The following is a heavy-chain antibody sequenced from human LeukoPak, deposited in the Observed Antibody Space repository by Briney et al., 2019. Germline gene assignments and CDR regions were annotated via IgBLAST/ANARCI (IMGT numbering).Heavy chain of an antibody. D-gene: IGHD2-15*01. CDR1: GFTFSSYE. V-gene: IGHV3-23*01. J-gene: IGHJ6*03. CDR3: AKGGQRCSGGRCFGRGYYYFYIDV. Sequence: GGSLRLSCAASGFTFSSYEMNWVRQAPGKGLEWVSSISDSGDSTYNADSVKGRFIISRDNPRHTLYLQMNSLRPDDTAIYYCAKGGQRCSGGRCFGRGYYYFYIDVWGKGTTVTVFS. CDR2: ISDSGDST.